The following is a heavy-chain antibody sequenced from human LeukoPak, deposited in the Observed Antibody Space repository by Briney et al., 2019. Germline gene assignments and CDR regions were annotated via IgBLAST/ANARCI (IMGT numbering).Heavy chain of an antibody. CDR1: GFTFSSYA. V-gene: IGHV3-23*01. J-gene: IGHJ1*01. CDR3: AKSLSSGWYYYFQH. D-gene: IGHD6-19*01. CDR2: ISGSGGST. Sequence: GGSLRLSCAASGFTFSSYAMSWVRQAPGKGLELVSAISGSGGSTYYADSVKGRFTISRDNSKNTLYLQMNSLRAEDTAVYYCAKSLSSGWYYYFQHWGQGTLVTVSS.